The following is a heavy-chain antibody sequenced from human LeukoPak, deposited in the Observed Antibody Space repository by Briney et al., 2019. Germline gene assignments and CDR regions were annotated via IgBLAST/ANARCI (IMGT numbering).Heavy chain of an antibody. Sequence: ASVKVSCKVSGYMFTELSMHWVRQAPGKGLEWMGGFDPEDDEKMYAQKFQGRVTMTEDTSTDTAYMELSRLRSDDTAVYYCATQRGSYLWGTDFDYWGQGTLVTVSS. CDR1: GYMFTELS. J-gene: IGHJ4*02. CDR2: FDPEDDEK. D-gene: IGHD3-16*01. V-gene: IGHV1-24*01. CDR3: ATQRGSYLWGTDFDY.